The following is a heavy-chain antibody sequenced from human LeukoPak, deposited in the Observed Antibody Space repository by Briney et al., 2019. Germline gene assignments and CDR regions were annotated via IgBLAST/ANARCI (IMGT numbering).Heavy chain of an antibody. V-gene: IGHV3-15*01. CDR2: IKTTPDGGPT. D-gene: IGHD2-15*01. CDR3: TTERSGGGRSCSYY. Sequence: PGGSLRLSCAASGFNFNDAWMSWVRQTPGKGLEWVGRIKTTPDGGPTDYAAPVIGRFTISRDDSKNTLYLQMNSLQTENTAVYYCTTERSGGGRSCSYYWGQGTLVTVSS. CDR1: GFNFNDAW. J-gene: IGHJ4*02.